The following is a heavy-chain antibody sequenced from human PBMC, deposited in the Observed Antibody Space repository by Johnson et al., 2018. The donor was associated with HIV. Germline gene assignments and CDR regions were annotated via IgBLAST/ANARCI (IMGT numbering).Heavy chain of an antibody. V-gene: IGHV3-30*02. D-gene: IGHD1-14*01. J-gene: IGHJ3*02. Sequence: LRLSCAASGFTFSSYGMHWVRQAPGKGLEWVAIIRYDGSNKYYADSVKGRFTISRDNSKNTLYLQMNSLRAEDTAVYYCPVDTEAFDIWGQGTMVTVSS. CDR1: GFTFSSYG. CDR3: PVDTEAFDI. CDR2: IRYDGSNK.